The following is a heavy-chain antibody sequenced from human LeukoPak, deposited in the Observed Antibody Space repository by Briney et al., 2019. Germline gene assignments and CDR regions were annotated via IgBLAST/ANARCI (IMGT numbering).Heavy chain of an antibody. J-gene: IGHJ6*03. V-gene: IGHV1-2*02. D-gene: IGHD2-2*02. CDR1: KNMFTGYF. CDR2: INPSSGGA. CDR3: AAQCNDDFCYKRDYMDV. Sequence: EASVKVSCKTSKNMFTGYFMHWVRQAPGQGLEWIGWINPSSGGALFARRFQGRVTMTRDTSIGATYMELSRLTSDDTALYYCAAQCNDDFCYKRDYMDVWSKGTMVIVSS.